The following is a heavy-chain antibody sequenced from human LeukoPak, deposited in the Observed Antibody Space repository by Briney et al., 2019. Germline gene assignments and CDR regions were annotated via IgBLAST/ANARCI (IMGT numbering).Heavy chain of an antibody. J-gene: IGHJ4*02. V-gene: IGHV4-34*01. D-gene: IGHD6-19*01. CDR1: GGSFSGYY. Sequence: PSETLSLTCAVYGGSFSGYYWSWIRQPPGKGLEWIGEINHSGSTNYNPSLKSRVTISVDTSKNQFSLKLSSVTAADTAVYYCARGPRSDILPSSGWYGLIDYWGQGTLVTVSS. CDR2: INHSGST. CDR3: ARGPRSDILPSSGWYGLIDY.